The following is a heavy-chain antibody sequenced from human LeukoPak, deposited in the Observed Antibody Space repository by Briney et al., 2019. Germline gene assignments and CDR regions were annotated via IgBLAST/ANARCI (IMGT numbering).Heavy chain of an antibody. CDR3: ARADRDFDYGSGSYFNYYMDV. V-gene: IGHV1-2*06. Sequence: ASVKVSCEASGYTFTGYYMHWVRQAPGQGLEWMGRINPNSGGTNYAQKFQGRVTMTRDTSISTAYMELSRLRSDDTAVYYCARADRDFDYGSGSYFNYYMDVWGKGTTVTVSS. D-gene: IGHD3-10*01. J-gene: IGHJ6*03. CDR1: GYTFTGYY. CDR2: INPNSGGT.